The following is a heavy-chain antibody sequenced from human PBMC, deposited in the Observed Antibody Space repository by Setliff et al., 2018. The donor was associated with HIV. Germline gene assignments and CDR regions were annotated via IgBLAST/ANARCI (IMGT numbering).Heavy chain of an antibody. CDR2: NSGYNGNT. D-gene: IGHD6-19*01. CDR3: VRDSSGWPEHDINGNFDH. Sequence: GASVKVSCKASGYSFSSYGISWVRQAPGQGLEWMAWNSGYNGNTQYAQKFRGRVTMTAETSTSTASMELRSLRSDDTAVYYCVRDSSGWPEHDINGNFDHWGQGTVVTVSS. J-gene: IGHJ4*02. CDR1: GYSFSSYG. V-gene: IGHV1-18*01.